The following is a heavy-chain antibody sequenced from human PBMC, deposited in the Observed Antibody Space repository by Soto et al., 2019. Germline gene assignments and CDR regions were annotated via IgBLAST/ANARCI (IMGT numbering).Heavy chain of an antibody. D-gene: IGHD3-16*01. CDR3: AHKGGGDRILDY. J-gene: IGHJ4*02. CDR2: IYWDGYK. CDR1: GFSLSTRGVG. V-gene: IGHV2-5*02. Sequence: QITLKESGPTLVKPTQTLTLTCTFSGFSLSTRGVGVGWIRQPPGKALEWLALIYWDGYKHYSPSLESRLTITQDTPKNPVVLTMTNMDPVDKATYYCAHKGGGDRILDYWGQGTLVTVSS.